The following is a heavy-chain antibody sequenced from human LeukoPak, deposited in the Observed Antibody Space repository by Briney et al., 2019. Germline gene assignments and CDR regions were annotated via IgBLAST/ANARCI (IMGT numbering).Heavy chain of an antibody. Sequence: PGGSLRLSCAASGFTFSRYSMNWVRQAPGKGLEWVSYISSSSSTIYYADPVKGRFTISRDNAKNSVYLQMNSLRDEDTAVYYCARGYDFDYWGQGTLVTVSS. D-gene: IGHD3-3*01. CDR1: GFTFSRYS. CDR3: ARGYDFDY. CDR2: ISSSSSTI. V-gene: IGHV3-48*02. J-gene: IGHJ4*02.